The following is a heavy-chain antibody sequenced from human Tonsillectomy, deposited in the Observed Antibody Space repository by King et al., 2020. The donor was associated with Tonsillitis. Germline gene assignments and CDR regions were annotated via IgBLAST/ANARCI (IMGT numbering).Heavy chain of an antibody. CDR1: RGSISSGGYY. Sequence: QLQESGPGLVKPSQTLSLTCTVSRGSISSGGYYWRWVRQHPGKGLEWIGYIYYSGNTYYNPSLKSLVTISVDTSNNQFSLKLSSVTAADTAVYYCARASYYYMDVWGKGTTVTVSS. J-gene: IGHJ6*03. V-gene: IGHV4-31*01. CDR3: ARASYYYMDV. CDR2: IYYSGNT.